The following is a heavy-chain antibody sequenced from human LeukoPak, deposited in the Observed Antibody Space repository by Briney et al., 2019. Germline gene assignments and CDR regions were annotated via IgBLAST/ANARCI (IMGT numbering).Heavy chain of an antibody. CDR3: ATLGEYYDSSGYYYN. Sequence: SQTLSLTCAISGDSVSSNSAAWYWIRLSPSRGLEWLGRTYYRSKWYNDSALSVKSRITINPDTSKNQFSLQLDSVTPEDTAIYYCATLGEYYDSSGYYYNWGQGTLVTVSS. J-gene: IGHJ4*02. CDR2: TYYRSKWYN. CDR1: GDSVSSNSAA. V-gene: IGHV6-1*01. D-gene: IGHD3-22*01.